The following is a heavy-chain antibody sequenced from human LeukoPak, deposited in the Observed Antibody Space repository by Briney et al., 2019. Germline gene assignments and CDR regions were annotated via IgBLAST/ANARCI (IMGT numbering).Heavy chain of an antibody. D-gene: IGHD4-17*01. CDR1: GGTFSSYA. Sequence: ASVKVSCKASGGTFSSYAISWVRQAPGQGLEWMGWISAYNGNTNYAQKLQGRVTMTTDTSTSTAYMELRSLRSDDTAVYYCARVEYGDYADYWGQGTLVTVSS. CDR3: ARVEYGDYADY. J-gene: IGHJ4*02. CDR2: ISAYNGNT. V-gene: IGHV1-18*01.